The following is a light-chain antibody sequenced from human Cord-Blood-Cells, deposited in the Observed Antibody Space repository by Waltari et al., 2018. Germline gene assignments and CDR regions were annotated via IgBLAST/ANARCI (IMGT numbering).Light chain of an antibody. CDR3: SSYTSRVV. V-gene: IGLV2-14*01. J-gene: IGLJ2*01. Sequence: QSALTQPASVSGSPGQSITIYCTGTSSDVGGYNYVSRYQQHPGKAPKLMIYDVSTRPSGVSIRFSGSKSGNTASLTISGLQAEDEADYYCSSYTSRVVFGGGTKLTVL. CDR2: DVS. CDR1: SSDVGGYNY.